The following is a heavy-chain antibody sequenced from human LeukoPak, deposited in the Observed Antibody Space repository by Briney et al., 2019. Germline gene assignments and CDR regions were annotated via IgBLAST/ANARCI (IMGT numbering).Heavy chain of an antibody. D-gene: IGHD6-6*01. CDR3: AKVNGGYSSSSNVNLDS. V-gene: IGHV3-43*01. J-gene: IGHJ4*02. CDR2: ISWDGYTT. Sequence: GGSLRLSCAASGFMFDTFNMHWVRQAPGKGLEWVALISWDGYTTYYAASVKGRFTISRDNSKNSLFLQMSSLTTEDSAFYYCAKVNGGYSSSSNVNLDSWGQGTLVTVSS. CDR1: GFMFDTFN.